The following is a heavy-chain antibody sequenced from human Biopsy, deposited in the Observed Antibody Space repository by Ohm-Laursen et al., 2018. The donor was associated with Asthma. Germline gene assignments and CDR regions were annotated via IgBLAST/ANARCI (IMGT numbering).Heavy chain of an antibody. J-gene: IGHJ4*02. V-gene: IGHV3-30*18. CDR2: ILFDGRKI. D-gene: IGHD6-13*01. Sequence: SLRLSCAASGFNFHNYGMNWVRRAPGKGLEWVAQILFDGRKINYPDSVKGRFTISRYNSKNMVYLQMNSLRTEDTAVYYCAKDRVAGRSYYFDYWGQGSLVSVSS. CDR3: AKDRVAGRSYYFDY. CDR1: GFNFHNYG.